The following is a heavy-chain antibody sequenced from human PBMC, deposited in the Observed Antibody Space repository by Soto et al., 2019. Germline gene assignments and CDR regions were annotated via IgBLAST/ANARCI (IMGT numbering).Heavy chain of an antibody. J-gene: IGHJ4*02. CDR2: ITGSGAST. Sequence: EVQLLESGGGLVQPGGSLSLSCAASGFTFTNYIMTWVRQPPGKGLEWVSSITGSGASTYYADSVKGRFTISRDNSKNTRYLQMASLRGEDRALYYCAKDEELGYTNGRRFFDYWGQGTLVTVSS. CDR1: GFTFTNYI. V-gene: IGHV3-23*01. D-gene: IGHD5-18*01. CDR3: AKDEELGYTNGRRFFDY.